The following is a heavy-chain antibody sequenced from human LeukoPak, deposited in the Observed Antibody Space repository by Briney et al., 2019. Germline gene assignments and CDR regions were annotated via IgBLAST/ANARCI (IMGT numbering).Heavy chain of an antibody. CDR1: GFTFSIYA. V-gene: IGHV3-23*01. CDR2: ISGSGGST. CDR3: AKVPSYYAFWSGYCEI. D-gene: IGHD3-3*01. Sequence: GGSLRLSCAASGFTFSIYAMSWVRQAPGKGLEWVSAISGSGGSTYYADSVKGRFTISRDNSKNTLYLQMNSLRAEDTAVYYCAKVPSYYAFWSGYCEIWGQGTLVNVSS. J-gene: IGHJ4*02.